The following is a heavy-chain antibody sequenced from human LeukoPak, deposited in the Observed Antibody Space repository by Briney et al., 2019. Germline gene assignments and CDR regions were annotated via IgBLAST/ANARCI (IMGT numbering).Heavy chain of an antibody. CDR2: IYYSGST. D-gene: IGHD2-8*01. CDR3: AREGDKYANWFDT. Sequence: SETLSLTCTVSGGSISSYYWSWIRQPPGKGLEWIGYIYYSGSTNYNPSLKSRVTTSLDTSKNQFSPNLNSVTAADTAVYYCAREGDKYANWFDTWGQGTLVTVSS. CDR1: GGSISSYY. J-gene: IGHJ5*02. V-gene: IGHV4-59*01.